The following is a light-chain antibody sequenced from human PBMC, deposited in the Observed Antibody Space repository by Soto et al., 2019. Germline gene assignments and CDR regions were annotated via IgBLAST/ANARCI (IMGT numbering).Light chain of an antibody. V-gene: IGKV1-39*01. CDR2: AAS. CDR1: QSISSY. CDR3: QQSYSSPWT. Sequence: DIQMTQSPSSLSASVGDRVTIGCRASQSISSYLNWYQQKPGKAPKFLIFAASSLQSWVPSRFSGSGSGTDFTLTISSLQPEDFATYYCQQSYSSPWTFGQGTKVDIK. J-gene: IGKJ1*01.